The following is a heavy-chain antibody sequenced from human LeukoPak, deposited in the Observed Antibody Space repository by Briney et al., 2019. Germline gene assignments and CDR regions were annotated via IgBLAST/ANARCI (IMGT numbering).Heavy chain of an antibody. V-gene: IGHV4-30-4*02. CDR1: GGSISSGDYY. Sequence: PSETLSLTRTVSGGSISSGDYYWSWIRQPPGKGLEWIGYIYYSGSTYYNPSLKSRVTISVDTSKNQFSLKLSSVTAADTAVYYCARVPYCSGGSCYAGAFDIWGQGTMVTVSS. CDR3: ARVPYCSGGSCYAGAFDI. CDR2: IYYSGST. D-gene: IGHD2-15*01. J-gene: IGHJ3*02.